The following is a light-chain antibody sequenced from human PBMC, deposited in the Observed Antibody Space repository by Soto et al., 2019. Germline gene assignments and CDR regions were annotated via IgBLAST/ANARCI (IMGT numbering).Light chain of an antibody. Sequence: QSALTQTASVSGSPGQSITISCTGTSRDVGGYNYVSWFQQHPGKAPKLQIYEVSNRPSGVSNRFSGSKSGYTASLTISELQAEDEADYYCTSFTSSSTWVFGGGTKVTVL. J-gene: IGLJ3*02. CDR2: EVS. V-gene: IGLV2-14*03. CDR1: SRDVGGYNY. CDR3: TSFTSSSTWV.